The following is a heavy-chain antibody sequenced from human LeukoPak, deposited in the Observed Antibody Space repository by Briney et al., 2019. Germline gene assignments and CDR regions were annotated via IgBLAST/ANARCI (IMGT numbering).Heavy chain of an antibody. V-gene: IGHV3-15*01. D-gene: IGHD3-10*01. Sequence: PGGSLRLSCAASGFTFSNAWMSWVRQAPGKGLEWLGRIKSKTDGGTTNHAAPVKGRFTISRDDSKNTLYLQMNSLKTEDTAVYYCPTAPPILMVRGVIYWGQGTLVTVSS. CDR1: GFTFSNAW. CDR3: PTAPPILMVRGVIY. CDR2: IKSKTDGGTT. J-gene: IGHJ4*02.